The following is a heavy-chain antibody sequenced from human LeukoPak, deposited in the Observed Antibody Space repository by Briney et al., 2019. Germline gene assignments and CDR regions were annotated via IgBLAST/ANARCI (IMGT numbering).Heavy chain of an antibody. CDR2: IYNSGTT. CDR1: GDSISRSSYY. V-gene: IGHV4-39*07. J-gene: IGHJ4*02. D-gene: IGHD5-12*01. Sequence: PSETLSLTCTVSGDSISRSSYYWGWIRQSPGKGLEWIGSIYNSGTTHYNPSLKSRVTISVDTSKSQFSLKLRSVTAADTAVYYWARDSGIKVDTIPKPGDFVYWAQGSLVPVSS. CDR3: ARDSGIKVDTIPKPGDFVY.